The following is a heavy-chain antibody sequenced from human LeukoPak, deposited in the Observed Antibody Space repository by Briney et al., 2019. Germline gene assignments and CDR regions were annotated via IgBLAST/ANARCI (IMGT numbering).Heavy chain of an antibody. D-gene: IGHD5-18*01. V-gene: IGHV3-7*01. Sequence: GGSLRLSCAASGFMFRSYWMSWVRQAPGKGLEWVANIKQDGSEKNYVESVKGRFTIFRDNAENSVELQMNSLRAEDTAVYYCARDIFYSYGFDYWGQGTLVTVSS. CDR1: GFMFRSYW. CDR2: IKQDGSEK. J-gene: IGHJ4*02. CDR3: ARDIFYSYGFDY.